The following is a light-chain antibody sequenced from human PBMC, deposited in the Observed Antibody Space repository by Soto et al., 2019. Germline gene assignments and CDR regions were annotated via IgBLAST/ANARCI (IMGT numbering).Light chain of an antibody. J-gene: IGLJ1*01. CDR2: EGI. Sequence: QSALTQPASVSGSPGQSITISCTGTSSTVGGFNVVSWYQQHPGKAPKVIIYEGIKRPSGISNRFSGSNSGSTASLTISGLQAEDEDDYYCCSHVGATTYVFGTGTKVTVL. CDR3: CSHVGATTYV. CDR1: SSTVGGFNV. V-gene: IGLV2-23*01.